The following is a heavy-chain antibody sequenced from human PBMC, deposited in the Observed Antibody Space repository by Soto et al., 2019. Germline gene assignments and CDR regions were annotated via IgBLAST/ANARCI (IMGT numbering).Heavy chain of an antibody. Sequence: EVQLVESGGGLVQPGGSLRLSCAASGFTFSDYWMHWVRQAPGKGLVWVSRLNSGGSSTNYADSVKGRFTISRDNATNTVHLQMNSLRAEDTAVYYCTRGARGEWYLDLWGRGTLVTVSS. D-gene: IGHD3-16*01. CDR3: TRGARGEWYLDL. J-gene: IGHJ2*01. V-gene: IGHV3-74*01. CDR1: GFTFSDYW. CDR2: LNSGGSST.